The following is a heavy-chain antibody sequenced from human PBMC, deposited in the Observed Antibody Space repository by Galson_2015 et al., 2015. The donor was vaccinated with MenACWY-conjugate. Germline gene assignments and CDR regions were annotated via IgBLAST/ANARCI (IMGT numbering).Heavy chain of an antibody. CDR1: GGSISSGGYY. D-gene: IGHD4-23*01. CDR3: ARSSPVAQPLSPYGPDY. Sequence: TLSLTCTVSGGSISSGGYYWSWIRQHPGKGLEWIGYIYYSGSTYYNPSLKSRVTISVDTSKNQFSLKLSSVTAADTAVYYCARSSPVAQPLSPYGPDYWGQGTLVTVSS. J-gene: IGHJ4*02. V-gene: IGHV4-31*03. CDR2: IYYSGST.